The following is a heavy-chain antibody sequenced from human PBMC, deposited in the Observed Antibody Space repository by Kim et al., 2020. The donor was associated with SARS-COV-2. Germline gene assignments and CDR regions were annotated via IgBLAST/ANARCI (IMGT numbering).Heavy chain of an antibody. CDR3: ARDYYGDYALDS. V-gene: IGHV3-48*02. D-gene: IGHD4-17*01. Sequence: YYANSVKRRFTISGDNAKSSLFLQMNTLRDEDSAIYYCARDYYGDYALDSWGQGTLITVSS. J-gene: IGHJ1*01.